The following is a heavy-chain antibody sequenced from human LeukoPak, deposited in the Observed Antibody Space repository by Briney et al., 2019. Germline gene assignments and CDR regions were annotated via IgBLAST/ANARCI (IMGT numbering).Heavy chain of an antibody. CDR3: AKDLRSSADSKMGAADY. CDR1: GSTFSSYA. V-gene: IGHV3-23*01. Sequence: PGGPLRLSCAASGSTFSSYAMSWFRQPPGKGLEWVSAISVSGGSTYYADSVKGRFTISRDDSKNTLYLQMNSLRAEDTAVYYCAKDLRSSADSKMGAADYWGQGTLVTVSS. CDR2: ISVSGGST. J-gene: IGHJ4*02. D-gene: IGHD1-26*01.